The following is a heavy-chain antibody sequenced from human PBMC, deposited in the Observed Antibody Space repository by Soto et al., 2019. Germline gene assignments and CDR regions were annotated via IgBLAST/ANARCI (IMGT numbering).Heavy chain of an antibody. CDR2: IVPLFRTT. CDR3: AGGGYSSTWSNLLDRTGLDV. D-gene: IGHD6-13*01. Sequence: QVQLVQSGAEAKKPGSSVKVSCKTSGGTFSSYAISWVRQAPGQGLEWMGGIVPLFRTTNYAQKFQGRVTITADTSTYSVNMGMSGLRSGDTAVYYGAGGGYSSTWSNLLDRTGLDVWGQGTTVTVSS. CDR1: GGTFSSYA. V-gene: IGHV1-69*06. J-gene: IGHJ6*02.